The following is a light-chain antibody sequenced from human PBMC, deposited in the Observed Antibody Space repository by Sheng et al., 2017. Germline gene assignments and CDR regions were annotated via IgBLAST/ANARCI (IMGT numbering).Light chain of an antibody. CDR1: SLAARY. V-gene: IGLV3-27*01. CDR3: YSATDSGQGV. CDR2: KDT. J-gene: IGLJ2*01. Sequence: SYELTQESSVSVSPGQTATITCSGDSLAARYTRWFQRKPGQAPVLLIYKDTERPSAIPERFSGSSSGTTATLTISGAQVDDEADYYCYSATDSGQGVFGGGTKLTV.